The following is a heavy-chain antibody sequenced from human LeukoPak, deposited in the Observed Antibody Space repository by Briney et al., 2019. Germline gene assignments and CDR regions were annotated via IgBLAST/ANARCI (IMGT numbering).Heavy chain of an antibody. V-gene: IGHV4-59*06. J-gene: IGHJ5*02. CDR1: GGSFSGYY. CDR2: IDYRGST. CDR3: ARRAGSGSYYYWFDP. Sequence: SETLSLTCAVYGGSFSGYYWSWIRQHPGKALEWLGYIDYRGSTYYNASLKSRLTISLDLSKNQMSLKLRSVTAADTAVYYCARRAGSGSYYYWFDPWGQGTQVTVSS. D-gene: IGHD3-10*01.